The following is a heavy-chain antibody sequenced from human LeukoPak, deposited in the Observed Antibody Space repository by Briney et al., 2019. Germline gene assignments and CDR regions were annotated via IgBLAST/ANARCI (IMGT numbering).Heavy chain of an antibody. V-gene: IGHV3-23*01. CDR1: GFTYSRYA. D-gene: IGHD3-3*01. CDR3: AKRSLSGTWYFDL. J-gene: IGHJ2*01. Sequence: PEGSLRLSCAASGFTYSRYAMSWVRQAPGKGLEWVSSISDNGAGTFYADSVKGRFTISRDNSDKTLYLQMNSLRAEDTAVYYCAKRSLSGTWYFDLWGRGTLVIVSS. CDR2: ISDNGAGT.